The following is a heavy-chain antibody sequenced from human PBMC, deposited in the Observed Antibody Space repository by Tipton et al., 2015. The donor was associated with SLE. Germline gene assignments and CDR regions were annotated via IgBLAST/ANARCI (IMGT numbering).Heavy chain of an antibody. CDR1: GYRFSTYW. J-gene: IGHJ4*02. CDR3: ARLELQLGFDS. D-gene: IGHD6-13*01. CDR2: IYLGDSDT. Sequence: QLVQSGAEVKKSGDSLRISCQGSGYRFSTYWVGWVRQMPGKGLEWMGSIYLGDSDTIYSPSFQGQVTISADKSINTAYLQWSALKASDTAIYYCARLELQLGFDSWGQGTLVTVSS. V-gene: IGHV5-51*03.